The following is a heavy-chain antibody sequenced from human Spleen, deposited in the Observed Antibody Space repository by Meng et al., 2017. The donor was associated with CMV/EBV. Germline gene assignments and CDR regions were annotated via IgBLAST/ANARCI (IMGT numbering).Heavy chain of an antibody. CDR3: ARIASIAARPPDY. D-gene: IGHD6-6*01. V-gene: IGHV1-2*02. CDR1: GYTFTGYY. CDR2: INPNSGGT. J-gene: IGHJ4*02. Sequence: ASVKVSCKASGYTFTGYYMHWVRQAPGQGLEWMGWINPNSGGTNYAQKFQGRVTVTRDTSISTAYMELSRLRSDDTAVYYCARIASIAARPPDYWGQGTLVTVSS.